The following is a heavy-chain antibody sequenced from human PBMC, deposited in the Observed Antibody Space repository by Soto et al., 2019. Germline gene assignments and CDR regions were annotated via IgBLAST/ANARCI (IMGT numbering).Heavy chain of an antibody. CDR1: GGSFSGYY. V-gene: IGHV4-34*01. CDR2: INHSGST. J-gene: IGHJ6*03. CDR3: ARASGIAARGTRYYYYYYMDV. Sequence: ETLSLTCAVYGGSFSGYYWSWIRQPPGKGLEWIGEINHSGSTNYNPSLKSRVTISVDTSKNQFSLKLSSVTAADTAVYYCARASGIAARGTRYYYYYYMDVWGKGTTVTVSS. D-gene: IGHD6-6*01.